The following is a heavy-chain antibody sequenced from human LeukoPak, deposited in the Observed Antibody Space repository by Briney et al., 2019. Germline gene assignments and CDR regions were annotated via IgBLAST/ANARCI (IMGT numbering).Heavy chain of an antibody. CDR1: GGSIRSYY. D-gene: IGHD6-19*01. CDR3: ARDYSSGWYYFDY. J-gene: IGHJ4*02. V-gene: IGHV4-59*01. Sequence: SETLSLTCTVSGGSIRSYYWSWIRQPPGKGLEWIGYIYYSGSTNYNPSLKSRVTISVDTSKNQFSLKLSSVTAADTAVYYCARDYSSGWYYFDYWGQGTLVTVSS. CDR2: IYYSGST.